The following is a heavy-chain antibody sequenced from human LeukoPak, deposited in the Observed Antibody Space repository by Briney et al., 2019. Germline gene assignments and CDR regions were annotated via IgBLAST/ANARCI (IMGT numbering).Heavy chain of an antibody. J-gene: IGHJ4*02. Sequence: GGSLRLSCAASGFTFSSYAMSWVRQAPGKGLEWVSAISGSGGSTYYADSVKGRFTVSRDNSKNTLYLQMNSLRAEDTAVYYCAKAVRYYDILTGYLFDYWGQGTLVTVSS. D-gene: IGHD3-9*01. V-gene: IGHV3-23*01. CDR2: ISGSGGST. CDR1: GFTFSSYA. CDR3: AKAVRYYDILTGYLFDY.